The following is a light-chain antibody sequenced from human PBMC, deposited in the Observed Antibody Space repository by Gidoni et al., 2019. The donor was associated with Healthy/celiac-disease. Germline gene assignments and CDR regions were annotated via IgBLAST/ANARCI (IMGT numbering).Light chain of an antibody. J-gene: IGLJ3*02. CDR1: SLRSYY. Sequence: SSELTPDPAVSVALGQTVRITCQGDSLRSYYSSWYQQNPGQAPVLFIYGKNNRPSGIPDLFSGSSSGNTASLTITGAQAEDEADYYCNSRDSSGNHWVFGGGTKLTVL. CDR2: GKN. V-gene: IGLV3-19*01. CDR3: NSRDSSGNHWV.